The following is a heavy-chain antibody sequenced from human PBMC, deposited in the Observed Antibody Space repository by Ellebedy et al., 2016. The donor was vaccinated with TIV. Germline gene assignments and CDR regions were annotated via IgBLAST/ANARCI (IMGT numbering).Heavy chain of an antibody. Sequence: MPSETLSLTCTVSGGSTSPYHWSCIPQPPGKGLEWIGYIYYSGSTNYNPSLKSRVTISVDTSKNQFSLKLSSVTAADTAVYHCARVYYYYGMDVWGQGTTVTVSS. CDR2: IYYSGST. J-gene: IGHJ6*02. CDR3: ARVYYYYGMDV. V-gene: IGHV4-59*01. CDR1: GGSTSPYH.